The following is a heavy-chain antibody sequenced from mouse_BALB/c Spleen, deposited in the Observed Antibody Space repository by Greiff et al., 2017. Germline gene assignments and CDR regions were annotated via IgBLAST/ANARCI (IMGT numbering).Heavy chain of an antibody. CDR3: AREGYSYYFDY. J-gene: IGHJ2*01. D-gene: IGHD3-1*01. CDR2: ISYSGST. V-gene: IGHV3-2*02. CDR1: GYSITSDYA. Sequence: EVKLQESGPGLVKPSQSLSLTCTVTGYSITSDYAWNWIRQFPGNKLEWMGYISYSGSTSYNPSLKSRISITRDTSKNQFFLQLNSVTTEDTATYYCAREGYSYYFDYWGQGTTLTVSS.